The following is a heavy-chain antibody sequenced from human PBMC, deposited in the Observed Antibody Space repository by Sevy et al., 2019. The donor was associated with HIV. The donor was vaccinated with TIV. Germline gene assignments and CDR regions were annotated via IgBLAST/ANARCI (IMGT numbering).Heavy chain of an antibody. J-gene: IGHJ6*03. CDR1: GFTFSSYA. CDR2: ISYDGSNK. CDR3: ARHSPIMITFGGVKSYYYYMDV. V-gene: IGHV3-30-3*01. Sequence: GGSLRLSCAASGFTFSSYAMHWVRQAPGKGLEWVAVISYDGSNKYYADSVKGRFTISRDNSKYTLYLQMNGLRAEDTAVYYCARHSPIMITFGGVKSYYYYMDVWGKGTTVTVSS. D-gene: IGHD3-16*01.